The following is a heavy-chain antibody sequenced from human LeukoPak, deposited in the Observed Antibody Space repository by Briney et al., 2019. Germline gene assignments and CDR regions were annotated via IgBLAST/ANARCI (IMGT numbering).Heavy chain of an antibody. V-gene: IGHV4-38-2*02. CDR3: ARGRVFNWFDP. CDR2: IYHSGST. Sequence: SETLSLTCTVSGYSISSGYYWGWIRQPPGKGLEWIGSIYHSGSTYYNPSLKSRVTISVDTSKNQFSLKLSSVTAADTAVYYCARGRVFNWFDPWGQGTLVTVSS. D-gene: IGHD2-8*01. CDR1: GYSISSGYY. J-gene: IGHJ5*02.